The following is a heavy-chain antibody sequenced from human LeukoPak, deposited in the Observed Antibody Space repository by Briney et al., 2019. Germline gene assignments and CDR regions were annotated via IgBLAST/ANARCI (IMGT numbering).Heavy chain of an antibody. CDR1: GFTFTSYD. J-gene: IGHJ1*01. CDR2: IWYDGSNT. V-gene: IGHV3-33*06. CDR3: AKKVVVGATSPYSDFQD. Sequence: PGRSLRLSCAASGFTFTSYDMHWVRQAPGKGLEWVALIWYDGSNTYYADSVRGRFTISRDNSKNTLYLQMNSLRAEDTALYYCAKKVVVGATSPYSDFQDWGQGTLVTVSS. D-gene: IGHD1-26*01.